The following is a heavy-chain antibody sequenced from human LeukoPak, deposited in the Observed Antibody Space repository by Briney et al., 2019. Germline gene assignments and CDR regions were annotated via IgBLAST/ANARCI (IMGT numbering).Heavy chain of an antibody. D-gene: IGHD6-19*01. V-gene: IGHV3-20*04. CDR2: INWNGGST. CDR1: GFKFDDYG. Sequence: AGGSLRLSCAASGFKFDDYGMSWVRQAPGKGLEWVSCINWNGGSTGYADSVKGRFTISRDNAKKSLYLQMNSLRDEDTALYYCARGGRAVAGVRFYYNGMDVWGQGTTVTVSS. CDR3: ARGGRAVAGVRFYYNGMDV. J-gene: IGHJ6*02.